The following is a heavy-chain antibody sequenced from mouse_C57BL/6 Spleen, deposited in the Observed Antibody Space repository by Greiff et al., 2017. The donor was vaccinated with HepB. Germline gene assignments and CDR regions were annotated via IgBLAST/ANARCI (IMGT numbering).Heavy chain of an antibody. J-gene: IGHJ4*01. D-gene: IGHD1-1*01. Sequence: VQVVESGPGLVQPSQSLSITCTVSGFSLTSYGVHWVRQSPGKGLEWLGVIWSGGSTDYNAAFISRLSISKDNSKSQVFFKMNSLQADDTAIYYCASPITTVVAGAMDYWGQGTSVTVSS. CDR3: ASPITTVVAGAMDY. V-gene: IGHV2-2*01. CDR2: IWSGGST. CDR1: GFSLTSYG.